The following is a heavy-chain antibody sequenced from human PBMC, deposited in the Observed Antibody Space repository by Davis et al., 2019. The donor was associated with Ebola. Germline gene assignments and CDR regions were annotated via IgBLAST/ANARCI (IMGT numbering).Heavy chain of an antibody. D-gene: IGHD2-15*01. V-gene: IGHV3-53*01. J-gene: IGHJ3*01. Sequence: GESLKISCAVSGFDVRNNYLNWVRQAPGKGLQWVSVIYADGSTYYADSVKGRFTISSDTSKNTMFLQMTGLRAEDTAIYYCARGGLLSALDLWGQGTMVSVSS. CDR1: GFDVRNNY. CDR2: IYADGST. CDR3: ARGGLLSALDL.